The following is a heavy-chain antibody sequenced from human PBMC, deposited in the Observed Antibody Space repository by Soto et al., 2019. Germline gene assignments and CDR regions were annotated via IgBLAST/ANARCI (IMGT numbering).Heavy chain of an antibody. V-gene: IGHV1-2*02. J-gene: IGHJ4*02. CDR1: GYTFTGYY. Sequence: ASVKVSCKASGYTFTGYYMHWVRQAPGQGLEWMGWINPNSGGTNYARKFQGRVTMTRDTSISTAYMELSRLRSDDTAVYYCARTLTEFGEFTYWGQGTLVTVSS. D-gene: IGHD3-10*01. CDR3: ARTLTEFGEFTY. CDR2: INPNSGGT.